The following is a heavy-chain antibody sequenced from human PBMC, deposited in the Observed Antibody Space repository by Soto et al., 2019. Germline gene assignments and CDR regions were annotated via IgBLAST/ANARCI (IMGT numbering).Heavy chain of an antibody. CDR2: IYYSGST. V-gene: IGHV4-39*01. D-gene: IGHD1-1*01. Sequence: SETLSLTCTVSGGSISSSSYYWGWIRQPPGKGLEWIGSIYYSGSTYYNPSLKSRVTISVDTSKNQFSLKLSSVTAVDTAVYYCARGERYYYYYYMDVWGKGTTVTVSS. CDR3: ARGERYYYYYYMDV. J-gene: IGHJ6*03. CDR1: GGSISSSSYY.